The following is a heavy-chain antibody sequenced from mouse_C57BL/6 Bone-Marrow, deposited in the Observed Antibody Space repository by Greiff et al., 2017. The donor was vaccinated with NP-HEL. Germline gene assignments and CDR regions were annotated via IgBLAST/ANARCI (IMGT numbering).Heavy chain of an antibody. Sequence: VKLQQPGAELVKPGASVKLSCKASGYTFTSYWMHWVKQRPGQGLEWIGMIHPNSGSTNYNEKFKSKATLTVDKSSSTAYMQLSSLTSEDSAVYYCAHYYGSYWYFDVWGTGTTVTVSS. CDR2: IHPNSGST. CDR1: GYTFTSYW. D-gene: IGHD1-1*01. CDR3: AHYYGSYWYFDV. V-gene: IGHV1-64*01. J-gene: IGHJ1*03.